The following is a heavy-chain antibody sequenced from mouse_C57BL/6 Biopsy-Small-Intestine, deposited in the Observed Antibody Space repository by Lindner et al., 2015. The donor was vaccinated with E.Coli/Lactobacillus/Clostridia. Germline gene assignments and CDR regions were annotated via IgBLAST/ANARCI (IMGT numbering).Heavy chain of an antibody. CDR1: GYTFTTYG. V-gene: IGHV1-58*01. CDR3: ARSRGYDSAWFAY. CDR2: IYIGNGYT. J-gene: IGHJ3*01. Sequence: VQLQESGAELVRPGSSVKMSCKTSGYTFTTYGINWVKQRPGQGLEWIGYIYIGNGYTEYNEKFKGKATLTSDTSSSTAYMQLSSLTSEDSAIYFCARSRGYDSAWFAYWGQGTLVTVSA. D-gene: IGHD2-2*01.